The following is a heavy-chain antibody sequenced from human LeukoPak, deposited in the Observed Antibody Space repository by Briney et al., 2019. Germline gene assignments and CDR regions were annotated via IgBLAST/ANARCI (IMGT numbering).Heavy chain of an antibody. CDR2: IDYDGGSG. D-gene: IGHD6-19*01. V-gene: IGHV3-23*01. J-gene: IGHJ1*01. CDR3: TRNSGWYGLS. Sequence: TGESLRLSCVDSRFTFGRYWMAWIRQAPGKGLEWVSSIDYDGGSGHYADSVKGRFTISRDNCNNTLFLHLNSLRGEDTAVYYCTRNSGWYGLSWGQGTLVTVSS. CDR1: RFTFGRYW.